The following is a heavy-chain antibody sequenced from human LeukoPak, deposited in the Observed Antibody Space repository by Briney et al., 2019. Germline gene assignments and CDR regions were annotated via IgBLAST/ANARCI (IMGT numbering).Heavy chain of an antibody. CDR1: GFTFSSYG. CDR2: IRNDGRKK. Sequence: GGSLRLSCAASGFTFSSYGMHWVRQAPGKGLEWVAFIRNDGRKKYYGDSVKGRFTTSRDNYKNTLSLQMSSLRSEDTALYYCAKDLNYGDLFDYWGQGTLVTVSS. J-gene: IGHJ4*02. D-gene: IGHD4-17*01. CDR3: AKDLNYGDLFDY. V-gene: IGHV3-30*02.